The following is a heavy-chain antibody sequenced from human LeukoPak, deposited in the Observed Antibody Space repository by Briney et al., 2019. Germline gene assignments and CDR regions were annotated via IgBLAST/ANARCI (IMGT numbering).Heavy chain of an antibody. D-gene: IGHD5-12*01. CDR1: GFTFSSYW. J-gene: IGHJ4*02. Sequence: GGSLRLSCAASGFTFSSYWMRWVRQAPGKGLVWVSRINSDGSSTSYADSVKGRFTISRDNAKNTLYLQMDSLRADDTAVYYCARRGIVPTIDYWGQGTLVTVSS. V-gene: IGHV3-74*01. CDR2: INSDGSST. CDR3: ARRGIVPTIDY.